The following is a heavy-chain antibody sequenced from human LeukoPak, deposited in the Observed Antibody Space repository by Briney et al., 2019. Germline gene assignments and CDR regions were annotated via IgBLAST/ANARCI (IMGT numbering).Heavy chain of an antibody. CDR2: TSVGGTST. V-gene: IGHV3-23*01. CDR1: GFTFSKAW. D-gene: IGHD6-13*01. Sequence: GGSLRLSCAASGFTFSKAWMSWVRQAPGKGLEWVSVTSVGGTSTSYADSVKGRFTISRDRSKDTLYLQMDSLRAEDTAIYYCARFVTESGTRSFDCWGQGTLVTVSP. J-gene: IGHJ4*02. CDR3: ARFVTESGTRSFDC.